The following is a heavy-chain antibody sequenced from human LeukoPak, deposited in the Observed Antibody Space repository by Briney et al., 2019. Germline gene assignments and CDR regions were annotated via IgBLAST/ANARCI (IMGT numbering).Heavy chain of an antibody. D-gene: IGHD1-1*01. V-gene: IGHV3-23*01. CDR2: ISCSDGTT. CDR3: AKVDNWKYGHHDV. CDR1: GFTFDDYG. Sequence: GGSLRLSCAASGFTFDDYGMSWVRQAPGKGLEWVSSISCSDGTTYYADSVKGRFTISRDNSKYTLSLQMNSLRTEDTAVYYCAKVDNWKYGHHDVCGQGTLVTAYS. J-gene: IGHJ4*02.